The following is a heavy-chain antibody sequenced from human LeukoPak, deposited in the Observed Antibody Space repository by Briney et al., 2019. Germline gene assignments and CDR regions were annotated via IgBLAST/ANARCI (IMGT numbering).Heavy chain of an antibody. V-gene: IGHV4-34*01. J-gene: IGHJ4*02. CDR2: INHSGST. D-gene: IGHD4-11*01. CDR3: ARDVTTSYYFDY. Sequence: PSETLSLTCAVYGRSFSGYYWSWIRQPPGKGLEWIGEINHSGSTNYNPSLKSRVTISVDTSKNQFSLKLSSVTAADTAVYYCARDVTTSYYFDYWGQGTLVTVSS. CDR1: GRSFSGYY.